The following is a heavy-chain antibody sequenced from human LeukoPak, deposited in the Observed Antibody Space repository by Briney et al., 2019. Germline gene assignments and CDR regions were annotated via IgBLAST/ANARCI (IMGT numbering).Heavy chain of an antibody. Sequence: ETGGSLRLSCAASGFTFSSYSMNWVRQAPGKGLEWVSYISSSSSTIYYADSVKGRFTISRDNSKNTLYLQMNSLRAEDTAVYYCAKDLVGYVPGGYWGQEPWSPSPQ. CDR3: AKDLVGYVPGGY. CDR1: GFTFSSYS. D-gene: IGHD5-12*01. J-gene: IGHJ4*01. CDR2: ISSSSSTI. V-gene: IGHV3-48*01.